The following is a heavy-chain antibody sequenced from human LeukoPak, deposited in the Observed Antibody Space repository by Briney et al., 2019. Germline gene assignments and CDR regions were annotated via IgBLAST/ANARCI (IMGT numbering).Heavy chain of an antibody. CDR1: GGTFSSYA. V-gene: IGHV1-69*05. CDR2: IIPIFGTA. D-gene: IGHD1-1*01. J-gene: IGHJ4*02. Sequence: ASVKVSCKASGGTFSSYAISWVRQAPGQGLEWMGRIIPIFGTANYAQKLQGRVTITTDESTSTAYMELSSLRSEDTAVYYCASGGHSGTAFDYWGQGTLVTVSS. CDR3: ASGGHSGTAFDY.